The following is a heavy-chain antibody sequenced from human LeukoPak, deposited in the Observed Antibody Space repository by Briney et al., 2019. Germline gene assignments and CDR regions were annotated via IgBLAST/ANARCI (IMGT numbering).Heavy chain of an antibody. CDR3: AKDLNWGGR. Sequence: WVRQAPGKGLEWVSGISGSGVTDYADSVKGRFTISRDNSKNTLYLQMNSLRAEDTAVYYCAKDLNWGGRWGQGTLVTVSS. CDR2: ISGSGVT. V-gene: IGHV3-23*01. D-gene: IGHD7-27*01. J-gene: IGHJ4*02.